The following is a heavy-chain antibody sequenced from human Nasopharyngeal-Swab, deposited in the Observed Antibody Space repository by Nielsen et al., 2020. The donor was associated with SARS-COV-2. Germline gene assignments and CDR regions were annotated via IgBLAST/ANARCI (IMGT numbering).Heavy chain of an antibody. J-gene: IGHJ4*02. CDR1: GGSISSGSIRSYY. CDR3: AREVVGGLVDS. D-gene: IGHD1-26*01. CDR2: FSYTGIT. Sequence: SETLSLTCTVSGGSISSGSIRSYYWSWIRQPPEKGLEWIGYFSYTGITNYNPSLKSRVTISVDMSKNQFSLKLSSVAAADTAVYYCAREVVGGLVDSWGQGTLVTVSS. V-gene: IGHV4-61*01.